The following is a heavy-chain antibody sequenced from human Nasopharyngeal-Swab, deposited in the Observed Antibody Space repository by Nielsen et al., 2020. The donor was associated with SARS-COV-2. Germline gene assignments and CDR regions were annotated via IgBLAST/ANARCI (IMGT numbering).Heavy chain of an antibody. CDR2: ISGSGGRT. J-gene: IGHJ4*02. CDR1: GFTFSSYA. D-gene: IGHD4-11*01. Sequence: GGSLRLSCGASGFTFSSYAMTWVRQAPGKGLDWVSAISGSGGRTFYADSVKGRFTIFRDNSKNTLYLQMNSLRAEDTAVYHCAKGDYSDYFFDYWGQGTLVTVSS. V-gene: IGHV3-23*01. CDR3: AKGDYSDYFFDY.